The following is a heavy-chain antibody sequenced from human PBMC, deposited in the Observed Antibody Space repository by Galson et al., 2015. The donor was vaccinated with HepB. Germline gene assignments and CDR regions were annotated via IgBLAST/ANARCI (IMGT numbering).Heavy chain of an antibody. CDR1: GFTFNKYA. CDR2: IGGSDGTT. J-gene: IGHJ4*02. D-gene: IGHD3-10*01. CDR3: AKDRGWDNTFHYLRAGYFDY. V-gene: IGHV3-23*01. Sequence: SLRLSCAASGFTFNKYAMNWVRQAPGKGLEWVSSIGGSDGTTYYADSVKGRFTISRDNSKNTLYLQMNSLRAEDTAVYYCAKDRGWDNTFHYLRAGYFDYWGQGTLVTVSS.